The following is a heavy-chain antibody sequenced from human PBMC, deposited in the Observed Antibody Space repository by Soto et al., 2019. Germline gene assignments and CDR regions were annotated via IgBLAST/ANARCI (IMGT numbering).Heavy chain of an antibody. D-gene: IGHD3-22*01. CDR1: GYTFTSYG. CDR3: ARDSNYYDSRDQLGRAFDI. V-gene: IGHV1-18*01. J-gene: IGHJ3*02. Sequence: GASVKVSCKASGYTFTSYGISWVRQAPGQGLEWMGWISAYNGNTNYAQKLQGRVTMTTDTSTSTAYMELRSLRSDDTAVYYCARDSNYYDSRDQLGRAFDIWGQGTMVTVSS. CDR2: ISAYNGNT.